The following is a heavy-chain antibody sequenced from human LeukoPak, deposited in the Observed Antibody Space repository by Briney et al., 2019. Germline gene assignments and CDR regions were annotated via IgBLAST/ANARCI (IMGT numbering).Heavy chain of an antibody. CDR2: IYTSGST. J-gene: IGHJ4*02. V-gene: IGHV4-59*10. CDR1: GGSFSAYY. Sequence: PSETLSLTCAVYGGSFSAYYWSWIRQPAGKGLEWIGRIYTSGSTNYNSSLKSRVTMSVDTSKNQVSLKLSSVTAADTAVYYCATGDGYNSFDYWGQGTLVTVSS. CDR3: ATGDGYNSFDY. D-gene: IGHD5-24*01.